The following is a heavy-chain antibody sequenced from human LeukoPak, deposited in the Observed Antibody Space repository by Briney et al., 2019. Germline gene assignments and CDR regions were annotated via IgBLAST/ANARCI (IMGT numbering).Heavy chain of an antibody. CDR1: GFTFSSYS. CDR2: ISSSSSSTI. Sequence: PGGSLRLSCAASGFTFSSYSMNWVRQAPGKGLEWVSYISSSSSSTIYYADSVKGRFTISRDNAKNSLYLQMNSLRAEDTAVYYCAREYYDFWRGSVPPPADYWGQGTLVTVSS. J-gene: IGHJ4*02. D-gene: IGHD3-3*01. CDR3: AREYYDFWRGSVPPPADY. V-gene: IGHV3-48*04.